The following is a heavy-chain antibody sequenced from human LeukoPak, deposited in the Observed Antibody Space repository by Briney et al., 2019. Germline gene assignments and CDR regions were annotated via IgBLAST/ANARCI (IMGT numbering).Heavy chain of an antibody. CDR3: AKDKAGIVATILDY. Sequence: GPLRLSCAASGFTFSSYAMSWVRQAPGKGLEWASAISGSGGSTYYADSVKGRFTISRDNSKNTLYLKMNSLRAGDTAVHYCAKDKAGIVATILDYWGQGTLVTVSS. J-gene: IGHJ4*02. CDR1: GFTFSSYA. CDR2: ISGSGGST. D-gene: IGHD5-12*01. V-gene: IGHV3-23*01.